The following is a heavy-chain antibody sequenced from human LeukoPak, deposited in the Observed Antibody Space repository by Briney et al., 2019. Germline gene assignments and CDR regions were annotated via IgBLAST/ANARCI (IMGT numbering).Heavy chain of an antibody. Sequence: SVKVSCKASGGTFSSYAISWVRQAPGQGLEWMGRIIPILGIANYAQKFQGRVTITADKSTSTAYMELSSLRSEDTAVYYCARTNGYSYGSFDYWGQGTLVTVSS. CDR3: ARTNGYSYGSFDY. CDR1: GGTFSSYA. J-gene: IGHJ4*02. D-gene: IGHD5-18*01. V-gene: IGHV1-69*04. CDR2: IIPILGIA.